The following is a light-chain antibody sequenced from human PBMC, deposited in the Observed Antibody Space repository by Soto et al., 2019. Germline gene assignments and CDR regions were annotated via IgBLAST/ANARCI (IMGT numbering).Light chain of an antibody. Sequence: EIVMTQSPATLSVSPGERATLSCRASQSISNKLVWYQQKLGQAPRLLIYGASDRATGIPDRFSGSGSGTDFTLTIDSLEPEDFAMYYCQQYCSSPPTFGQGTKVDI. CDR3: QQYCSSPPT. CDR2: GAS. CDR1: QSISNK. J-gene: IGKJ1*01. V-gene: IGKV3D-15*01.